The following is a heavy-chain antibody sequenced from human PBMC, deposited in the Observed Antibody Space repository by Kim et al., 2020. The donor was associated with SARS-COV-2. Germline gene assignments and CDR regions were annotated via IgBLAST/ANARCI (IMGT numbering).Heavy chain of an antibody. CDR3: VREPDS. V-gene: IGHV3-11*01. CDR2: GSST. Sequence: GSSTEYADSVNGRFTISRDNAKKSLSLQMNRLTPEDTAVYYCVREPDSWGQGTLVTVSS. J-gene: IGHJ4*02.